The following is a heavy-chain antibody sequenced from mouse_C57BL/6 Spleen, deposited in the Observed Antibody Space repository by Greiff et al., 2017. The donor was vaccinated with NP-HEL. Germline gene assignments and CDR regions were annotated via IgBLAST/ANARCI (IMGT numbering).Heavy chain of an antibody. CDR2: IYPGNSDT. Sequence: EVKVVESGTVLARPGASVKMSCKTSGYTFTSYWMHWVKQRPGQGLEWIGAIYPGNSDTSYNQKFKGKAKLTAVTSASTAYMELSSLTNEDSAVYYCTSPPYYYGSSLFAYWGQGTLVTVSA. J-gene: IGHJ3*01. CDR3: TSPPYYYGSSLFAY. CDR1: GYTFTSYW. V-gene: IGHV1-5*01. D-gene: IGHD1-1*01.